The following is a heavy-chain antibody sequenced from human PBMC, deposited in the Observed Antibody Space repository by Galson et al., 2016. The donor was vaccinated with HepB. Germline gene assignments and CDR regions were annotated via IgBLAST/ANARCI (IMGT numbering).Heavy chain of an antibody. CDR3: ARDNCINAICYTGWFDS. CDR2: ISYNI. Sequence: SLRLSCAASGFTFSTYNMNWVRQVPGKGLEWVSSISYNIYYADSVRGRFTISRDNAKNSLFLQMNSLRVEDTAVYYCARDNCINAICYTGWFDSWGQGTLVTVSA. V-gene: IGHV3-21*01. CDR1: GFTFSTYN. D-gene: IGHD2-8*01. J-gene: IGHJ5*01.